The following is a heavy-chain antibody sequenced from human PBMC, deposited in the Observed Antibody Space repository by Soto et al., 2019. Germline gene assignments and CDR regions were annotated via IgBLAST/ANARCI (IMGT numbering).Heavy chain of an antibody. CDR3: ARGYALADY. CDR2: IDSDGSYT. V-gene: IGHV3-74*01. D-gene: IGHD3-16*01. CDR1: GFTFSSHW. J-gene: IGHJ4*02. Sequence: EVQLVESGGGFVQPGGSLRLSCAASGFTFSSHWMHWVRQAPGRGLVWVSHIDSDGSYTDYAGSVKGRFTISRDNAKNTVYLHLSSLRAEDTAVYYCARGYALADYWGQGTLVTVSS.